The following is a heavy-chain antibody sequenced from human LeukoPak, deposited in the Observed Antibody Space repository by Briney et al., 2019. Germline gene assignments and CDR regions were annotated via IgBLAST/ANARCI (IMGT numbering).Heavy chain of an antibody. CDR3: ARDTPLEYSSSSLLVSGMDV. Sequence: VASVKVSCTASGYTFTSYYMHWVRQAPGQGLEWMGWISAYNGNTNYAQKLQGRVTMTTDTSTSTAYMELRSLRSDDTAVYYCARDTPLEYSSSSLLVSGMDVWGQGTTVTVSS. V-gene: IGHV1-18*04. CDR2: ISAYNGNT. CDR1: GYTFTSYY. J-gene: IGHJ6*02. D-gene: IGHD6-6*01.